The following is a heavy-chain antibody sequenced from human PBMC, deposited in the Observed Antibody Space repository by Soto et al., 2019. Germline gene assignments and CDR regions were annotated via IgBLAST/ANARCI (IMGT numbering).Heavy chain of an antibody. V-gene: IGHV4-59*01. J-gene: IGHJ4*02. CDR2: IYYSGST. Sequence: KPSETLSLTCTVSGGSISSYYWSWIRQPPGKGLEWIGYIYYSGSTNYNPSLKSRVTISVDTSKNQFSLKLSSVTAADTAVYYCARGRMGNYYFDYWGQGTLVTVSS. CDR1: GGSISSYY. D-gene: IGHD1-7*01. CDR3: ARGRMGNYYFDY.